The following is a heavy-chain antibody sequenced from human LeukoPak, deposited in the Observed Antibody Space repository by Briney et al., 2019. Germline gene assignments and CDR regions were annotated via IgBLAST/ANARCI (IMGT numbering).Heavy chain of an antibody. J-gene: IGHJ6*03. CDR2: ISGYNGDT. V-gene: IGHV1-18*01. CDR1: GYTLTNYG. D-gene: IGHD3-10*01. Sequence: ASVKVSCKASGYTLTNYGISWVRQAPGQGLEWMGCISGYNGDTNYAKKVQGRVTMTTDTSTSTAYMELRSLRSDDTAVYYCARRTYYYGSGSYNNNYYYYMDVWGKGTTVTVSS. CDR3: ARRTYYYGSGSYNNNYYYYMDV.